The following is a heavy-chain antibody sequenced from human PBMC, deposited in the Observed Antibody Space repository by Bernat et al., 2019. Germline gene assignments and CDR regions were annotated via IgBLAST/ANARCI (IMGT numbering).Heavy chain of an antibody. CDR3: ARCPQVAPTRGDY. CDR1: GYTFTSYG. V-gene: IGHV1-18*01. D-gene: IGHD2-15*01. J-gene: IGHJ4*01. CDR2: ISGDNGKT. Sequence: QVQLVQSGAEVKKPGASVKVSCKASGYTFTSYGISWERQAPGQGLEWMGWISGDNGKTNYAQRLQGRVTMSTDTSTSTAYMELRSLRSDDTAAYYCARCPQVAPTRGDYWGQGTLVTVSS.